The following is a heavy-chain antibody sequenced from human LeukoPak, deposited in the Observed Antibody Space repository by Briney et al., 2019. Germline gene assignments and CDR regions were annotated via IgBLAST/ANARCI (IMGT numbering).Heavy chain of an antibody. V-gene: IGHV1-2*02. J-gene: IGHJ5*02. Sequence: ASVKVSCKASGYTFTGYYMHWVRQAPGQGLEWMGWINPNSGGTNYAQKLQGRVTMTTDTSTSTAYMELRSLRSDDTAVYYCARDPLRYFARPNWFDPWGQGTLVTVSS. CDR3: ARDPLRYFARPNWFDP. D-gene: IGHD3-9*01. CDR1: GYTFTGYY. CDR2: INPNSGGT.